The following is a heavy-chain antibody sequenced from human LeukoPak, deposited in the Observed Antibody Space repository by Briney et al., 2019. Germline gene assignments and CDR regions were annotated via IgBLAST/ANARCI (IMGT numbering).Heavy chain of an antibody. CDR2: ISSGSTTI. CDR3: ARDEGFCSGDSCSGYYYGMDV. V-gene: IGHV3-48*04. Sequence: GGSLRLSCAASGFTFNRYSMNWVRQAPGKGLEWLSYISSGSTTIYYADSVKGRFTISRDNAKNSLYLQMHSLRGEDTAVYYCARDEGFCSGDSCSGYYYGMDVWGQGTTVTVSS. J-gene: IGHJ6*01. D-gene: IGHD2-15*01. CDR1: GFTFNRYS.